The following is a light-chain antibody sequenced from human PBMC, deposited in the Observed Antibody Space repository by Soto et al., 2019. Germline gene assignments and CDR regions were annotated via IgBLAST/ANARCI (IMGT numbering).Light chain of an antibody. CDR3: QQTFRNPRS. Sequence: DILLTQSPASPSASVGDRVTITCRANQNIDKYLNWYHQKPGKAPKFLISAASSLQSGVPVRFSGTRSGTDFTLSITNLQPEDFGSYFCQQTFRNPRSFGPGTQLHI. J-gene: IGKJ3*01. V-gene: IGKV1-39*01. CDR2: AAS. CDR1: QNIDKY.